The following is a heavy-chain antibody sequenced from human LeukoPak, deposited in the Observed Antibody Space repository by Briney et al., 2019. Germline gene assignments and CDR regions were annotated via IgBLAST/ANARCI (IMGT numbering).Heavy chain of an antibody. Sequence: PGRSLRLSCAASGFTFSSYAISWVRQAPGQGLEWMGVIIPIFGTANYAQKFQGRVTITADESTSTAYMELSSLRSEDTAVYYCARDRILGELDYWGQGTPVTVSS. V-gene: IGHV1-69*01. CDR2: IIPIFGTA. J-gene: IGHJ4*02. CDR1: GFTFSSYA. D-gene: IGHD2-15*01. CDR3: ARDRILGELDY.